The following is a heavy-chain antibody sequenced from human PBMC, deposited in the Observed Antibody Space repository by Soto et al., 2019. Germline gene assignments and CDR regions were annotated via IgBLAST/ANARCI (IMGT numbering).Heavy chain of an antibody. D-gene: IGHD3-22*01. CDR1: GGTFSSYA. CDR3: ATPRAHYYDSSGYLFDI. J-gene: IGHJ3*02. CDR2: IIPIFGTA. V-gene: IGHV1-69*12. Sequence: QVQLVQSGAEVKKPGSSVKVSCKASGGTFSSYAISWVRQAPGQGLEWMGGIIPIFGTANYAQKFQGRVTITADESTSTAYMELSSLRSEDTAVYYCATPRAHYYDSSGYLFDIWGQGTMVTVSS.